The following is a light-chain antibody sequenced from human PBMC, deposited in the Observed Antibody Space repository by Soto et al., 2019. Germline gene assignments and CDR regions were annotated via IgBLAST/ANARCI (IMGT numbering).Light chain of an antibody. Sequence: EIAMTHSPATLSVTPGGRATLSCRASQSVDSNLAWYQQKPGQAPRLLIYAASTRATGVPARFSGSGSGTDFTLTISRLEPEDFAVYYCQQYGSSGTFGQGTKVDIK. V-gene: IGKV3-15*01. CDR3: QQYGSSGT. CDR1: QSVDSN. J-gene: IGKJ1*01. CDR2: AAS.